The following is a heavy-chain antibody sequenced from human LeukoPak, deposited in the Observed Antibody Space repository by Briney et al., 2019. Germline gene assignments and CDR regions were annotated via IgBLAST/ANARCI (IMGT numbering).Heavy chain of an antibody. D-gene: IGHD3-22*01. J-gene: IGHJ4*02. CDR2: IIPIFGP. V-gene: IGHV1-69*13. CDR1: GGTFSTFP. CDR3: ATGKDRSGYYYSLDY. Sequence: SVKVSCKASGGTFSTFPISWVRQAPGQGLEWIGGIIPIFGPNYAQKFQGRATISADLATATAYMELSSLTSEDTSVYYCATGKDRSGYYYSLDYWGQGTLVAVSS.